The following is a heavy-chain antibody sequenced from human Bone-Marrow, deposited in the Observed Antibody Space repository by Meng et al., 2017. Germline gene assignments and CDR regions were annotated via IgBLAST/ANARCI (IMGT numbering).Heavy chain of an antibody. D-gene: IGHD6-25*01. CDR3: ARDEDISAAGKLFGDY. Sequence: VQLGQSGAEVKKPGASVKVSCKPSGYNFPDYYTHWVRRAPGQGLEWMGRINPKSGDTHYAQKFQARVTMTGDTSISTAYMELSGLRSDDTAMYYCARDEDISAAGKLFGDYWGQGTLVTVSS. J-gene: IGHJ4*02. V-gene: IGHV1-2*06. CDR1: GYNFPDYY. CDR2: INPKSGDT.